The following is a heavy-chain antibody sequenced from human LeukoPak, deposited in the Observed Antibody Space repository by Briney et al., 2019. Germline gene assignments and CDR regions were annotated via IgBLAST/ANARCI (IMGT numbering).Heavy chain of an antibody. J-gene: IGHJ5*02. CDR1: GFTFSSYW. CDR3: TRDFDAATGS. V-gene: IGHV3-74*01. CDR2: VNGDGSRT. D-gene: IGHD3-9*01. Sequence: GGSLRLSCAASGFTFSSYWMHWVRQAPGKGLVWVSRVNGDGSRTNCADSVKGRFTISRDNAENTLYLQMNSLRVEDTAVYYCTRDFDAATGSWGQGTLVTVSS.